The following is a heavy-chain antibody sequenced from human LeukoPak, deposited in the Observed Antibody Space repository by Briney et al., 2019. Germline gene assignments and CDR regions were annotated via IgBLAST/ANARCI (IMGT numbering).Heavy chain of an antibody. Sequence: GGSLGLSCAASGFTFSSYAMHWVRQAPGKGLEYVSAISSNGGSTYYANSVKGRFTISRDNSKNTLYLQMGSLRAEDMAVYYCARGVRGYSLGPDYWGQGTLVTVSS. CDR1: GFTFSSYA. V-gene: IGHV3-64*01. CDR2: ISSNGGST. CDR3: ARGVRGYSLGPDY. D-gene: IGHD5-18*01. J-gene: IGHJ4*02.